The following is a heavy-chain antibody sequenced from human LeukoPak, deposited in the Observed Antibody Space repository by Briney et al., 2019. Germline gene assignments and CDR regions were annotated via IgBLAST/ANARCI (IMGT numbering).Heavy chain of an antibody. D-gene: IGHD3-16*01. CDR3: ARRWGNIVGVTYEY. V-gene: IGHV4-39*01. CDR2: IYYNGST. J-gene: IGHJ4*02. Sequence: PSETLSLTCTISGSSITSVSHYGGWIRQPPGKGLEWIDDIYYNGSTYYSPSLRSRVPMSVHTSENQFSLRLHSVTAVDTAVYYCARRWGNIVGVTYEYWGQGTLVTVSS. CDR1: GSSITSVSHY.